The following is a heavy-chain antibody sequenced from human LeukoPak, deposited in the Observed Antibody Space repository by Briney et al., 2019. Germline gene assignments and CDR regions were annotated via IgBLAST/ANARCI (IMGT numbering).Heavy chain of an antibody. CDR3: ARRITMVRGAQSGWFDP. J-gene: IGHJ5*02. Sequence: GESLKISCKGSGYSFTSYWIGWVRQMHGKGLERLGLIYPGESATSSSPSFQGQVPISADKSISTAYLQWSSLKASDTAMYYCARRITMVRGAQSGWFDPWGQGTLVTVSS. CDR1: GYSFTSYW. CDR2: IYPGESAT. D-gene: IGHD3-10*01. V-gene: IGHV5-51*01.